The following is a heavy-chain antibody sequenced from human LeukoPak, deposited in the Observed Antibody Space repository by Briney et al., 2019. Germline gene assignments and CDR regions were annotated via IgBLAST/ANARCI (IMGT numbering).Heavy chain of an antibody. CDR1: GYTFTGYY. Sequence: ASVKVSCKASGYTFTGYYMHWVRQAPGQGLEWMGWINPNSGGTNYAQKFQGRVTMTRDTSISTAYMELSRLRSDDTAVYYCAILTGTTEDYFDYWGQGTLVTVSS. CDR2: INPNSGGT. J-gene: IGHJ4*02. V-gene: IGHV1-2*02. D-gene: IGHD1-14*01. CDR3: AILTGTTEDYFDY.